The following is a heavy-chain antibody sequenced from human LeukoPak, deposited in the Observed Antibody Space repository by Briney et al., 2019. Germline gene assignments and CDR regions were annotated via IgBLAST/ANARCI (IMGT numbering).Heavy chain of an antibody. CDR3: ARNTITRSFDY. CDR1: GYTFTSYG. V-gene: IGHV1-18*01. J-gene: IGHJ4*02. Sequence: WASVKVSCKASGYTFTSYGIRWVRPAPGQGLEWMGWISAYNGNTNYAQKLQGRVTITTDTSTSTAYMELRSLRSDDTAVYYCARNTITRSFDYWGQGTLVTVSS. D-gene: IGHD3-10*01. CDR2: ISAYNGNT.